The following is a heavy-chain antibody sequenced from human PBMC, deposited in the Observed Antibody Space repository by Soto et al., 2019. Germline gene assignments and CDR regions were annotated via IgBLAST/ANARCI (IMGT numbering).Heavy chain of an antibody. D-gene: IGHD3-3*01. CDR2: INPSGGTT. J-gene: IGHJ6*02. Sequence: ASVKVSCKASGYIFTSYYMHWVRQAPGQGLEWMGIINPSGGTTRYAKKFQGRVSLTRDTSTSIVYMELSSVRSEDTAVYYCARDQGITTFGVYSMYYYGMDVWGQGTTVTVSS. CDR3: ARDQGITTFGVYSMYYYGMDV. V-gene: IGHV1-46*01. CDR1: GYIFTSYY.